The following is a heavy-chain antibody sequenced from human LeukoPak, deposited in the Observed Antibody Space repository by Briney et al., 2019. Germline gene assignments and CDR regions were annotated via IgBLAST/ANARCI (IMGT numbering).Heavy chain of an antibody. CDR1: GYTLTELS. CDR3: ASSCSGSYSAVGAFDI. J-gene: IGHJ3*02. D-gene: IGHD1-26*01. Sequence: ASVKVSCKVSGYTLTELSMHWVRQAPGKGLEWMGGFDPEDGETIYAQKFQGRVTMTEDTSTDTAYMELSSLRSEDTAVYYCASSCSGSYSAVGAFDIWGQGTMVTVSS. V-gene: IGHV1-24*01. CDR2: FDPEDGET.